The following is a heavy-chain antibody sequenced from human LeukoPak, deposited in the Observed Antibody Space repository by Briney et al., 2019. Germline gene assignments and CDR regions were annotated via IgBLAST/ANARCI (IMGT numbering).Heavy chain of an antibody. D-gene: IGHD3-22*01. Sequence: PGGSLRLSCAASGFTFSSYWMTWVRQAPGKGLEWVANIKQDGSKKNYVDSVKGRFTISRDNAKNSLYLQMNSLRAEDTAVYYCATPLDYYDSSGYHQRGDWGQGTLVTVSS. CDR2: IKQDGSKK. CDR1: GFTFSSYW. V-gene: IGHV3-7*03. CDR3: ATPLDYYDSSGYHQRGD. J-gene: IGHJ4*02.